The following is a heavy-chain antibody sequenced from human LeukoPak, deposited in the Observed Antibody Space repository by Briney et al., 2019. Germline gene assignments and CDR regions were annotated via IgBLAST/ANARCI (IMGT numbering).Heavy chain of an antibody. V-gene: IGHV3-48*03. J-gene: IGHJ6*04. CDR3: AELGITMIGGV. CDR2: ISSSGSTI. CDR1: GFTFSSYE. Sequence: GGSLRLSCAGSGFTFSSYEMSWVRQAPGKGLEWVSYISSSGSTIDYADSVKGRFTISRDNAKNSLYLQMNSLRAEDTAVYYCAELGITMIGGVWGKGTTVTISS. D-gene: IGHD3-10*02.